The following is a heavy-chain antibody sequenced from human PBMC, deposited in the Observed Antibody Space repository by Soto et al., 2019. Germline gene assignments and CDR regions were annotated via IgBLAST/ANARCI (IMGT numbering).Heavy chain of an antibody. CDR2: ITGSSSNL. CDR1: GFTFRDYA. J-gene: IGHJ4*02. V-gene: IGHV3-23*01. CDR3: AKGGAIYGLLTHDY. Sequence: EVQLLESGGGLEQPGGSLRLSCAASGFTFRDYAMSWVRQAPGKGLEWVTTITGSSSNLYYSDSVKGRFAISIDNSKNTLYLQMESLTAEATAVYYCAKGGAIYGLLTHDYWGQGTLVTAST. D-gene: IGHD3-9*01.